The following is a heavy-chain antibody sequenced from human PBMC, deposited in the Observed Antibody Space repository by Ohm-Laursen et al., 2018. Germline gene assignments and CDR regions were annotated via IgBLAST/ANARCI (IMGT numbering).Heavy chain of an antibody. Sequence: SLRLSCAASGFTFSSYSMNWARQAPGTGLEWVSYISDTGSHIYYAGSVRGRFTISRDNAQNSLYLHMSSLRAEDTAIYYCARDDGAYARRSGMDVWGQGTTVTVSS. CDR2: ISDTGSHI. V-gene: IGHV3-21*01. CDR1: GFTFSSYS. J-gene: IGHJ6*02. CDR3: ARDDGAYARRSGMDV. D-gene: IGHD2-8*01.